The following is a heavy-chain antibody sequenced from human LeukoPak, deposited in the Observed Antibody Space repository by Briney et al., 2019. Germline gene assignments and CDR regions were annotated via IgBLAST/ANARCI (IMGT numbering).Heavy chain of an antibody. CDR2: IDWDDDK. Sequence: LRLSCAASGFTFSSYGMHWIRQPPGKALEWLARIDWDDDKYYSTSLKTRLTISKDTSKNQVVLTMTNMDPVDTATYYCARTPAYYYDSSGYPELYYFDYWGQGTLVTVSS. CDR1: GFTFSSYGM. J-gene: IGHJ4*02. CDR3: ARTPAYYYDSSGYPELYYFDY. D-gene: IGHD3-22*01. V-gene: IGHV2-70*04.